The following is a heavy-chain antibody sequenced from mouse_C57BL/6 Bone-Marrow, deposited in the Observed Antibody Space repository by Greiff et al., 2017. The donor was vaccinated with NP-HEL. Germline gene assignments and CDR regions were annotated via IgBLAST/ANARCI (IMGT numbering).Heavy chain of an antibody. D-gene: IGHD2-10*02. CDR1: GFTFSSYG. J-gene: IGHJ1*03. Sequence: EVKLVESGGDLVKPGGSLKLSCAASGFTFSSYGMSWVRQTPDKRLEWVATISSGGSYTYYPDSVKGRFTISRDNAKNTLYLQMSSLKSEDTAMYYCANLGYFDVWGTGTTVTVSS. CDR3: ANLGYFDV. CDR2: ISSGGSYT. V-gene: IGHV5-6*01.